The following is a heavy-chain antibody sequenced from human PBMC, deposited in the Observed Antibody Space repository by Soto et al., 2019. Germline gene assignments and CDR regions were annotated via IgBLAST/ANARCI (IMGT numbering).Heavy chain of an antibody. CDR3: ATGRAITGYGVDTLFDY. J-gene: IGHJ4*01. CDR1: GFRFSGYA. V-gene: IGHV3-23*01. D-gene: IGHD3-10*01. CDR2: ISGSGDNT. Sequence: WGSLRLSCNVSGFRFSGYAMTCLRQPPGPGMEGGSVISGSGDNTFYAPSVKCRFAISRDNSKNVLYLQMNSLSADEAAAYFCATGRAITGYGVDTLFDYWGLGTLVTVSS.